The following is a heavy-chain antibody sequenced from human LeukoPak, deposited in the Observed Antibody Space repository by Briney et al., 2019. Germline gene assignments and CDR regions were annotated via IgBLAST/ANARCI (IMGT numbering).Heavy chain of an antibody. V-gene: IGHV1-69*13. Sequence: ASVKVSCKASGGTFSSYAISWVRQAPGQGLEWMGGIIPIFGTANYAQKFQGRVTITADESTSTAYMELSSLRSEDTAVYYCARTTAKPNWFDPWGQGPWSPSPQ. CDR2: IIPIFGTA. CDR1: GGTFSSYA. J-gene: IGHJ5*02. CDR3: ARTTAKPNWFDP. D-gene: IGHD4-11*01.